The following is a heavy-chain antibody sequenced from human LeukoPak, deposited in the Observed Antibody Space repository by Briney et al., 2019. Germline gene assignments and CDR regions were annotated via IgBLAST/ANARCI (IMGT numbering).Heavy chain of an antibody. J-gene: IGHJ5*02. CDR3: AREVRGYSYGPNWFDP. Sequence: GGSLRLSCAASGFTFSSYEMNWVRQAPGKGLEWVSYISSSGSTICYADSVKGRFTISRDNAKNSLYLQMNSLRAEDTAVYYCAREVRGYSYGPNWFDPWGQGTLVTVSS. V-gene: IGHV3-48*03. CDR2: ISSSGSTI. D-gene: IGHD5-18*01. CDR1: GFTFSSYE.